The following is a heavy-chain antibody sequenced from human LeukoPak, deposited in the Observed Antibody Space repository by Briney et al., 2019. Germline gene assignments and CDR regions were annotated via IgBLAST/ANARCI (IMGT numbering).Heavy chain of an antibody. CDR1: GGTFSSYT. D-gene: IGHD5-24*01. Sequence: ASVKVSCKASGGTFSSYTISWVRQAPGQGLEWKGRIIPILGIANYAQKFQGRVTITADKSTSTAYMELSSLRSEDTAVYYCARVPQLEMATYYYGMDVWGQGTTVTVSS. J-gene: IGHJ6*02. CDR3: ARVPQLEMATYYYGMDV. CDR2: IIPILGIA. V-gene: IGHV1-69*02.